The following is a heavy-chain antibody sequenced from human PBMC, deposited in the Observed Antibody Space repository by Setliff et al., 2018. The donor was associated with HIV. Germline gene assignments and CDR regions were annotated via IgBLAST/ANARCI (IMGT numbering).Heavy chain of an antibody. CDR2: INPGNDYT. Sequence: ASVKVSCKASGYTFIRYAILWVRQAPGQGLEWMGWINPGNDYTKYSQKFQGRVTITRDASASTVYMELSSLTSEDMAVYYCARGRGNDYGDYSYCYYMDVWGKGTTVTVSS. D-gene: IGHD4-17*01. CDR3: ARGRGNDYGDYSYCYYMDV. V-gene: IGHV1-3*01. J-gene: IGHJ6*03. CDR1: GYTFIRYA.